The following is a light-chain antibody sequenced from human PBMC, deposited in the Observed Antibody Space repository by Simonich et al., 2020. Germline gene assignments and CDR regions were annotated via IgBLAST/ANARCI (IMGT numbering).Light chain of an antibody. V-gene: IGLV2-23*01. CDR1: SSDVGSYNL. CDR2: EGS. CDR3: STWDYSLSAQV. Sequence: QSALTQPASVSGSPGQSITISCTGTSSDVGSYNLVSWYQQHPGKAPKLMIYEGSKRPSGVSNRFSGSKSGNTASLTISGLQAEDEADYYCSTWDYSLSAQVFGGGTKLTVL. J-gene: IGLJ3*02.